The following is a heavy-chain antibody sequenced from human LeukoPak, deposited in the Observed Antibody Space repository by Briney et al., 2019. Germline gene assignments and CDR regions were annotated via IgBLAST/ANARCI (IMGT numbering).Heavy chain of an antibody. Sequence: GESLKISCKGSGYSFTSYWIGWVRQMPGKGLEWMGIIYPGDSVTRYSPSFQGQVTISADKSISTAYLQWSSLKASDTTMYYCARRYCSGGSCSPSRNWGQGTLVTVSS. CDR2: IYPGDSVT. J-gene: IGHJ4*02. V-gene: IGHV5-51*01. CDR3: ARRYCSGGSCSPSRN. D-gene: IGHD2-15*01. CDR1: GYSFTSYW.